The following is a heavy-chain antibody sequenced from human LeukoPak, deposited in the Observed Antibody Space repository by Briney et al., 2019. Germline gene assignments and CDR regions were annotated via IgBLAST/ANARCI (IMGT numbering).Heavy chain of an antibody. D-gene: IGHD4-17*01. V-gene: IGHV3-23*01. CDR2: ISGSGGST. CDR1: GFTFSSYA. J-gene: IGHJ5*02. CDR3: AKDLDYGDFLSWFAP. Sequence: QTGGSLRLSCAASGFTFSSYAMSWVRQAPGKGLEWVSAISGSGGSTYYADSVKGRFTISRDNSKNTLYLQMNSLRAEDTAVYYCAKDLDYGDFLSWFAPGGQGPRVPVSS.